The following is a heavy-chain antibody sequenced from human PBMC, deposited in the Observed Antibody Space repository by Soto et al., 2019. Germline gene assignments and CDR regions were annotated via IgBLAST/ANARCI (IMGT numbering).Heavy chain of an antibody. J-gene: IGHJ6*03. CDR2: INHSGST. CDR3: ARGLSKWGFYCMDV. V-gene: IGHV4-34*01. CDR1: GGSFSGYY. Sequence: QVQLQQWGAGLLKPSETLSLTCAVYGGSFSGYYWSWIRQPPGKGLEWIGEINHSGSTNYNPSLKSRVTISVDTSKNQFSLKLSSVTAADTAVYYCARGLSKWGFYCMDVWGKGTTVTVSS. D-gene: IGHD7-27*01.